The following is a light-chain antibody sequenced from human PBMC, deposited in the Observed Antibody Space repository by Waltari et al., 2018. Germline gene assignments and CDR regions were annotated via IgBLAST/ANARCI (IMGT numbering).Light chain of an antibody. Sequence: SALTQPASVSGSPGQSITLPCTGTGSAFGHYHLVSWYQQHPGTAPKLMIYEVNARPSGVSNRFSGSKSGNTASLTISGLQPEDEADYYCCSYAGSTTFWVFGTGTKVTVL. CDR1: GSAFGHYHL. V-gene: IGLV2-23*02. CDR2: EVN. CDR3: CSYAGSTTFWV. J-gene: IGLJ1*01.